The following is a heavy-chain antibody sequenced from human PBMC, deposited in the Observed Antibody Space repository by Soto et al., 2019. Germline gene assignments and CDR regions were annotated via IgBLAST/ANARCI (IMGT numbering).Heavy chain of an antibody. Sequence: QVQLVQSGAAVKKPGASVKVSCKASGYTFTSYDINWVRQATGQGLEWMGWMNPNSGNTGYAQKFQGRVTMTRNTSISKAYMELSSLRSEDTAVYYCARGRGSGWYFLGERDYWGQGTLVTVSS. V-gene: IGHV1-8*01. J-gene: IGHJ4*02. CDR1: GYTFTSYD. D-gene: IGHD6-13*01. CDR2: MNPNSGNT. CDR3: ARGRGSGWYFLGERDY.